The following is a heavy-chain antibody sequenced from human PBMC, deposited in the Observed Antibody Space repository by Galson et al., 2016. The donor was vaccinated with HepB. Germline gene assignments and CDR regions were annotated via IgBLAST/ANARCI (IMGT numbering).Heavy chain of an antibody. J-gene: IGHJ6*02. CDR2: IKSKTDGGTT. V-gene: IGHV3-15*01. CDR3: TTRTAGYIYDYGLDDYYGMDV. Sequence: SLRLSCAASGFTFSNAWMSWVRQAPGKGLEWVGRIKSKTDGGTTDYAAPVKGRFTISRDDSKNTLYLQMNSLKTEDTAVYYCTTRTAGYIYDYGLDDYYGMDVWGQGTTVTVSS. D-gene: IGHD5-18*01. CDR1: GFTFSNAW.